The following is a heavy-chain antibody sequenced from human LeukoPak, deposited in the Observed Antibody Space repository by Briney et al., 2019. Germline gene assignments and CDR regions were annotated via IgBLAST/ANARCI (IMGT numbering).Heavy chain of an antibody. CDR3: AKAHDVVTVSGIDY. CDR2: IRYDGSNK. D-gene: IGHD1-14*01. V-gene: IGHV3-30*02. J-gene: IGHJ4*02. Sequence: GRSLRLSCAASGFTFSSYGMHWVRQAPGKGLEWVAFIRYDGSNKYYADSVKGRFTISRDNSKNTLYLQMNSLRAEDTAVYYCAKAHDVVTVSGIDYWGQGTLVTVSS. CDR1: GFTFSSYG.